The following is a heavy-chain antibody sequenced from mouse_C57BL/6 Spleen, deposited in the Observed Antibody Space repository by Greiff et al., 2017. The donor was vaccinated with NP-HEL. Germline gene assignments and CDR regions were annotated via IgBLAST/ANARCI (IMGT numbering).Heavy chain of an antibody. Sequence: VQLQQSGAELVRPGTSVKLSCKASGYTFTSYWMHWVKQRPGQGLEWIGVIDPSDSYTNYNQKFKGKATLTVDTSSSTAYMQLSSLTSEDSAVYYCARSEDYGNPYYYAMDYWGQGTSVTVSS. V-gene: IGHV1-59*01. CDR2: IDPSDSYT. CDR1: GYTFTSYW. J-gene: IGHJ4*01. D-gene: IGHD2-1*01. CDR3: ARSEDYGNPYYYAMDY.